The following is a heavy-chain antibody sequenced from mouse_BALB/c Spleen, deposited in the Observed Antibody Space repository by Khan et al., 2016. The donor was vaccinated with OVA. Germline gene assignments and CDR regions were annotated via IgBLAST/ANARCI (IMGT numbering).Heavy chain of an antibody. CDR3: ARGGGGDRFAY. CDR2: VNTYYGDA. CDR1: GYTFTDFT. J-gene: IGHJ3*01. Sequence: QLQESGAELVRPGVSVKISCKGSGYTFTDFTMHWVKQSHAKSLEWIGVVNTYYGDATYNQKFKGKATMTVDKSSTTAYMELARLTSEDSAIYYVARGGGGDRFAYWGQGTLVTVSA. V-gene: IGHV1S137*01.